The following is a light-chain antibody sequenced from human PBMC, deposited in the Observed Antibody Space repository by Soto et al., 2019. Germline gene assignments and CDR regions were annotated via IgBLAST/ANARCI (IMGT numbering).Light chain of an antibody. Sequence: QSVLTQSPSASASLGASVKLTCTLSSGHSNYAIAWHQQQSEKGPRYLMKLNSDGSHSKGGGIPDRFSGSSAGAERYLTISSLQSEDEAYYYCQTWGSGIVVFGGGTKVTVL. J-gene: IGLJ2*01. CDR2: LNSDGSH. CDR1: SGHSNYA. V-gene: IGLV4-69*01. CDR3: QTWGSGIVV.